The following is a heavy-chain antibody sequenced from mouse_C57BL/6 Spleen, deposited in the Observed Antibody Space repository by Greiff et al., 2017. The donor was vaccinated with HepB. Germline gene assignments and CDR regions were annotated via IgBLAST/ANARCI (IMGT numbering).Heavy chain of an antibody. D-gene: IGHD1-1*01. J-gene: IGHJ2*01. CDR3: TRGRTTVDRWYFDY. V-gene: IGHV5-9-1*02. Sequence: EVQGVESGEGLVKPGGSLKLSCAASGFTFSSYAMSWVRQTPEKRLEWVAYISSGGDYIYYADTVKGRFTISRDNARNTLYLQMSSLKSEDTAMYYCTRGRTTVDRWYFDYWGQGTTLTVSS. CDR1: GFTFSSYA. CDR2: ISSGGDYI.